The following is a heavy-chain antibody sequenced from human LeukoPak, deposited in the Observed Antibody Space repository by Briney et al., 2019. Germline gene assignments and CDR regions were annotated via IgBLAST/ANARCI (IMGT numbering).Heavy chain of an antibody. CDR3: ATIVNLRRGGYCSSTSCYIYRFDP. V-gene: IGHV1-24*01. D-gene: IGHD2-2*02. CDR1: GYTLTELS. J-gene: IGHJ5*02. Sequence: GASVKVSCKVSGYTLTELSMHWVRQAPGKGLEWMGGFDPEDGETIYAQKFQGRVTMTEDTSTDTAYMELSSLRSEDTAVYYCATIVNLRRGGYCSSTSCYIYRFDPWGQGTLVTVSS. CDR2: FDPEDGET.